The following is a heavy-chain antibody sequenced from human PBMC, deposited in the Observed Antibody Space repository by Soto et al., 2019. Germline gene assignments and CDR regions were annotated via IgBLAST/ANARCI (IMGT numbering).Heavy chain of an antibody. CDR1: GFTFSNAW. D-gene: IGHD2-15*01. Sequence: GGSLRLSCAASGFTFSNAWMSWVRQAPGKGLEWVGRIKSKTDGGTTDYAAPVKGRFTISRDDSKNTLYLQMNSLKTEDTAVYYCTTAETMSSIVRWYDAFDIWGQGTMVTGSS. J-gene: IGHJ3*02. V-gene: IGHV3-15*01. CDR2: IKSKTDGGTT. CDR3: TTAETMSSIVRWYDAFDI.